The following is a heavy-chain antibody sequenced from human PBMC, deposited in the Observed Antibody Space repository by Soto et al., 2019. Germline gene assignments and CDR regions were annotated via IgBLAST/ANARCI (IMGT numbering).Heavy chain of an antibody. J-gene: IGHJ5*01. V-gene: IGHV4-34*01. D-gene: IGHD3-9*01. Sequence: SETLSLTCAVYGGSFSGYYWSWIRQPPGKGLEWIGEINHSGSTNYNPSLESRVTISVDTSKNQFSLKLSSVTAADTAVYYCARDPSLRHFASTGIDSPGKAPLVTGSS. CDR2: INHSGST. CDR1: GGSFSGYY. CDR3: ARDPSLRHFASTGIDS.